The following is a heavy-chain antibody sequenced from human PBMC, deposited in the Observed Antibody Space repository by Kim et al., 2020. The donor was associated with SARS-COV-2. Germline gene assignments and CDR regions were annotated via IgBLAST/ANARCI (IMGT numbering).Heavy chain of an antibody. D-gene: IGHD2-21*01. CDR3: AKAQEPDIVVVIAANFDY. J-gene: IGHJ4*02. V-gene: IGHV3-23*01. Sequence: GGSLRLSCAASGFTFSSYAMSWVRQAPGKGLEWVSAISGSGGSTYYADSVKGRFTISRDNSKNTLYLQMNSLRAEDTAVYYCAKAQEPDIVVVIAANFDYWGQGTLVTVSS. CDR1: GFTFSSYA. CDR2: ISGSGGST.